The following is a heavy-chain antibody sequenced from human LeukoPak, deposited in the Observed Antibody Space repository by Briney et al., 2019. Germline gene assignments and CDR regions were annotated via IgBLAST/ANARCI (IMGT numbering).Heavy chain of an antibody. D-gene: IGHD6-13*01. CDR2: IYTRGST. CDR3: ARADYSSTWSHDYYYMDV. V-gene: IGHV4-61*02. Sequence: SETLSLTCTGSGGSISSGSYYWSWIRQPAGKGLEWIGRIYTRGSTNYNPSLKSQVPIPVHTSKNQFTQKLNSVTAADTAVYYCARADYSSTWSHDYYYMDVWGKGTTVTVSS. J-gene: IGHJ6*03. CDR1: GGSISSGSYY.